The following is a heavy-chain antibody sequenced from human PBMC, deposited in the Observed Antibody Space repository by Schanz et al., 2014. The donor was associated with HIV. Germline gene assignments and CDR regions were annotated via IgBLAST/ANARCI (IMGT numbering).Heavy chain of an antibody. V-gene: IGHV3-33*01. D-gene: IGHD6-13*01. CDR2: IWYDGSYK. Sequence: QVQLVESGGGVVQPGRSLRLSCAASGFTFNNYAMHWVRQAPGKGLEWVALIWYDGSYKYYADSVKGRFTLSRDNSKSTLHLQMNSLRAEDTAVYFCATDLSSSWFFDNWGQGTLVTVSS. CDR1: GFTFNNYA. J-gene: IGHJ4*02. CDR3: ATDLSSSWFFDN.